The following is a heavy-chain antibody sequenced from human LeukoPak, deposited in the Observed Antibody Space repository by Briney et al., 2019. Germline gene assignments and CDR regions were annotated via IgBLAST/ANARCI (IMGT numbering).Heavy chain of an antibody. Sequence: ASVKVSCKASGYTFTSYGISWVRQAPGQGLEWMGWISAYNGNTNYAQKLQGRVTMTTDTSTSTAYMELRSLRSDDTAVYYCARDAGEWLLLPDYFDYWGQGTLVTVSS. D-gene: IGHD3-22*01. CDR2: ISAYNGNT. CDR1: GYTFTSYG. CDR3: ARDAGEWLLLPDYFDY. J-gene: IGHJ4*02. V-gene: IGHV1-18*01.